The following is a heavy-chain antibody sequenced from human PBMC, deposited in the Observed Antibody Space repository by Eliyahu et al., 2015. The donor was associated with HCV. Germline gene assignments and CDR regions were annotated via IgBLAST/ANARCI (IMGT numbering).Heavy chain of an antibody. V-gene: IGHV3-30*04. Sequence: QVQLVESGGXVVQPGRSLXLSCXASGFTFSGYAMHWVRQAPGKGLEWVAVILYDGSQKFYADSVKGRFTISRDNSKNTLYLQMNSLRPEDTGVYYCARPLLGGGFDYWGQGTLVTVSS. CDR1: GFTFSGYA. J-gene: IGHJ4*02. CDR3: ARPLLGGGFDY. D-gene: IGHD3-16*01. CDR2: ILYDGSQK.